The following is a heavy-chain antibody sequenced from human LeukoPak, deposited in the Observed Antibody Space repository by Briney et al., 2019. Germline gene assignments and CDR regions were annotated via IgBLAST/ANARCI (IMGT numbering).Heavy chain of an antibody. V-gene: IGHV1-46*01. CDR1: GYTFTSYY. Sequence: GASVKVSCKASGYTFTSYYMHWVRQAPGQGLEWMGIINPSGGSTSYAQKFQGRVTMTRDTSTSTVYMELSSLRSEDTAVYYCARDGEEPMATGRYYGMDVWGQGTTVTVSS. CDR2: INPSGGST. CDR3: ARDGEEPMATGRYYGMDV. J-gene: IGHJ6*02. D-gene: IGHD5-24*01.